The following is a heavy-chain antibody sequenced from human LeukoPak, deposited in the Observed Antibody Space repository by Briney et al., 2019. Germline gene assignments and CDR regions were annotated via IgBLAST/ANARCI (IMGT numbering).Heavy chain of an antibody. V-gene: IGHV3-7*03. D-gene: IGHD6-13*01. Sequence: GGSLRLSCAASGFTFSSYWMSWVRQAPGKGLEWVANIKQDGSEKYYVDSVKGRFTISRDNAKNSLYLQMNSLRAEDTAVYYCASGASSWYRPTDNFDYWGQGTLVTVSS. CDR2: IKQDGSEK. J-gene: IGHJ4*02. CDR1: GFTFSSYW. CDR3: ASGASSWYRPTDNFDY.